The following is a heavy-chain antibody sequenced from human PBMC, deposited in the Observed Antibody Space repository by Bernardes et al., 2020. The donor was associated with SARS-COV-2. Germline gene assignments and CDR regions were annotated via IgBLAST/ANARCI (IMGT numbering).Heavy chain of an antibody. Sequence: GGSLRLSCAASGFSFSDYYMSWIRQAPGKGLEWLSYISNTGRAIYYADSVKGRFTISRDDVKNSLSLQMNSLRDEDTAVYYCARDKIAFVSLETASYKFKYYGMDVWGQGTTVTVSS. CDR2: ISNTGRAI. D-gene: IGHD2-21*01. CDR1: GFSFSDYY. CDR3: ARDKIAFVSLETASYKFKYYGMDV. V-gene: IGHV3-11*01. J-gene: IGHJ6*02.